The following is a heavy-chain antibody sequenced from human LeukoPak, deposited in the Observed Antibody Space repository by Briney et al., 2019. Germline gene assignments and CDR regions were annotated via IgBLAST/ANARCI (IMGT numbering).Heavy chain of an antibody. J-gene: IGHJ4*02. CDR3: ARDREFDYYDSSGYDLFDY. CDR1: GFTFSSYA. D-gene: IGHD3-22*01. CDR2: ISYDGSNK. Sequence: GGSLRLSCAASGFTFSSYAMHWVRQAPGKGLEWVAVISYDGSNKYYADSVKGRFTISRDNSKNTLYLQMNSLRAEDTAVYYCARDREFDYYDSSGYDLFDYWGQGTLVTVSS. V-gene: IGHV3-30*04.